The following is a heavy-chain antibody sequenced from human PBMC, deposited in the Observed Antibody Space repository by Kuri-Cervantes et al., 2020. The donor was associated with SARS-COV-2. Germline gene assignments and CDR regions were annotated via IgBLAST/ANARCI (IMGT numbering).Heavy chain of an antibody. D-gene: IGHD3-22*01. J-gene: IGHJ5*02. CDR1: GITVNSNY. CDR3: ARVPVTMIVGGYWFDL. Sequence: GGSLRFSCAASGITVNSNYMSGVRQAQGKGLEWVSIIYTGGDTYYADSVKGRFTIARDISKNTLYLQLNSLKNEDTAVYYCARVPVTMIVGGYWFDLWGQGTLVTVSS. CDR2: IYTGGDT. V-gene: IGHV3-53*01.